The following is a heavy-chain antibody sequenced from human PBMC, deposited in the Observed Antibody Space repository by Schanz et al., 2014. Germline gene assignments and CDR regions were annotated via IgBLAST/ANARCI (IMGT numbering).Heavy chain of an antibody. CDR1: GGSVSTYY. Sequence: QVQLQESGPGLVKSSETLSLTCTVSGGSVSTYYWHWIRQPPGKGLEWIGYIHYSGNTNYNPSLKSRFTISLDTSKNQFSLKVNSVTAADTAAYYCAREYSSFDYWGQGTLVTVSS. CDR3: AREYSSFDY. CDR2: IHYSGNT. D-gene: IGHD6-19*01. V-gene: IGHV4-59*02. J-gene: IGHJ4*02.